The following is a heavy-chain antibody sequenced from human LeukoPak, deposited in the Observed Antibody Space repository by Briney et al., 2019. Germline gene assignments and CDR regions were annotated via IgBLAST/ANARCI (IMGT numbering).Heavy chain of an antibody. D-gene: IGHD5-12*01. CDR1: GGSMSSYY. CDR3: ARSATITYDAFDI. J-gene: IGHJ3*02. CDR2: IYYSGST. Sequence: SETLSLTCTVSGGSMSSYYWNWIRQPPGKGLEWIGDIYYSGSTNYNPSLKGRVTMSLDMSKNQFSLKLSSVTAADTAVYYCARSATITYDAFDIWGRGTRVTVSS. V-gene: IGHV4-59*12.